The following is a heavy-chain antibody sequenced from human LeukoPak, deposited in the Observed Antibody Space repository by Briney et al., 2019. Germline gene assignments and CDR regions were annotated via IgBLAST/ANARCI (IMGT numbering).Heavy chain of an antibody. V-gene: IGHV3-11*01. Sequence: GGSLRLSCAASGFTFSDYYMSWIRQAPGKGLEGVSYISSSGSTIYYADSVKGRFTISRDNAKNSLYLQMNSLRAEDTAVYYCARDRGRPWELLSPDAFDIWGQGTMVTVSS. CDR3: ARDRGRPWELLSPDAFDI. D-gene: IGHD1-26*01. CDR1: GFTFSDYY. J-gene: IGHJ3*02. CDR2: ISSSGSTI.